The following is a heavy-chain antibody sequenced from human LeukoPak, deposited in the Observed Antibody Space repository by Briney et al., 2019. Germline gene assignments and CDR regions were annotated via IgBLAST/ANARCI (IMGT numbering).Heavy chain of an antibody. CDR2: IYYTAST. V-gene: IGHV4-59*08. Sequence: SETLSHTCTVSGGSISSYYWSWVRQPPGKGLEWIGYIYYTASTNYNPSLRSRVTISVDTSKNQFSLKLTSVTAADTAVYYCARGGNYGDYDGYFDYWGQGTLVTVSS. J-gene: IGHJ4*02. CDR3: ARGGNYGDYDGYFDY. D-gene: IGHD4-17*01. CDR1: GGSISSYY.